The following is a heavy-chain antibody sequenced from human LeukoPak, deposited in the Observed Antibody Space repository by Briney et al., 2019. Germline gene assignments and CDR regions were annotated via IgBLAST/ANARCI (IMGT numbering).Heavy chain of an antibody. V-gene: IGHV3-48*03. CDR3: ARDNYGWLQL. D-gene: IGHD3-16*01. CDR2: ISSSGSTI. CDR1: GFTFSSYE. Sequence: PGGSLRLSCAASGFTFSSYEMNWVRQAPGKGLEWVSYISSSGSTIYHADSVKGRFTISRDNAKNSLYLQMNSLRAEDTAVYYCARDNYGWLQLWGQGTLVTVSS. J-gene: IGHJ1*01.